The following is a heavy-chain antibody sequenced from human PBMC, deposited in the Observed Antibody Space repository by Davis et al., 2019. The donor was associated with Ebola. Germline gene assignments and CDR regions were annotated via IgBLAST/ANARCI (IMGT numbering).Heavy chain of an antibody. CDR3: ARQTHYYGSGSYFSYYYYGMDV. CDR1: GGSISSYY. J-gene: IGHJ6*02. Sequence: SETLSLTCTVSGGSISSYYWSWIRQPPGKGLEWIGYIYYSGSTNYNPSLKSRVTISVDTSKNQFSLKLSSVTAADTAVYYCARQTHYYGSGSYFSYYYYGMDVWGQGTTVTVSS. CDR2: IYYSGST. D-gene: IGHD3-10*01. V-gene: IGHV4-59*08.